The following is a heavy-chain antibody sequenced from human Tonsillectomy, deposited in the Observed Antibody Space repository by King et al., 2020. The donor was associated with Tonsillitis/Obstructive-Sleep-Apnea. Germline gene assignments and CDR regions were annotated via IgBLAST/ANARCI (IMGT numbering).Heavy chain of an antibody. Sequence: VQLVESGGGLIQPGGSLRLSCAASGFTVSSNYMSWVRQAPGKGLEWVSVIYSGGSTYYADSVMGRFTISRENSKKTLYLQMNSLSAEDTAVYYCARDQDYGSGSYFHYYYYMDVWGKGTTVTVSS. CDR3: ARDQDYGSGSYFHYYYYMDV. J-gene: IGHJ6*03. D-gene: IGHD3-10*01. CDR2: IYSGGST. CDR1: GFTVSSNY. V-gene: IGHV3-53*01.